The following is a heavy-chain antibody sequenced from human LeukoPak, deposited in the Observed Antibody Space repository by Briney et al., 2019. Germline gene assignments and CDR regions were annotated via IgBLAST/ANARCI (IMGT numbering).Heavy chain of an antibody. J-gene: IGHJ5*02. CDR2: IKQDGSEK. CDR3: ARGATDTTRWFDP. V-gene: IGHV3-7*01. Sequence: GGSLRLSCAASGFTFSSYWMSWVRQAPGKGLEWVANIKQDGSEKYVDSVKGRFTISRDNARSSLNLHMNSLRAEDTAAYYCARGATDTTRWFDPWGQGTLVIVSS. D-gene: IGHD1-7*01. CDR1: GFTFSSYW.